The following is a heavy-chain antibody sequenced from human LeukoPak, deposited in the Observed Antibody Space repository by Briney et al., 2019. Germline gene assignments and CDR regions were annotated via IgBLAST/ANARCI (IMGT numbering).Heavy chain of an antibody. CDR2: VYYSGST. CDR3: ATSRGNFDY. D-gene: IGHD3-16*01. J-gene: IGHJ4*02. V-gene: IGHV4-39*01. CDR1: GGSISSSNSY. Sequence: KALETLSLTCTVSGGSISSSNSYWGWIRQTPGKGLEWIGSVYYSGSTYYNPSLKSRLTISVDTSKTQFSLKLSSVTAADTAVYYCATSRGNFDYWGQGTLVTVSS.